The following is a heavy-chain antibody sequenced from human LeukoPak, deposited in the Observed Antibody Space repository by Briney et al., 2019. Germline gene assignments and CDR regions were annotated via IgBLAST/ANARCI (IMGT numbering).Heavy chain of an antibody. CDR3: AIHVIVVTTVPDAFDI. D-gene: IGHD2-21*02. CDR2: IFPDGSHT. V-gene: IGHV5-51*01. CDR1: GFRFTDQW. Sequence: GESLKISCKTSGFRFTDQWIGWVRQVPGRGLEWMGIIFPDGSHTVYSPSFHGRITISADRYTSTAYLHWSSLRASDTAMYYCAIHVIVVTTVPDAFDIWGQGTMFTVSS. J-gene: IGHJ3*02.